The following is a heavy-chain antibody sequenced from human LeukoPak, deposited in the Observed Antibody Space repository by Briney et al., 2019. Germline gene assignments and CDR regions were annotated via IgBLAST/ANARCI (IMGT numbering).Heavy chain of an antibody. CDR2: ISSSSSYI. V-gene: IGHV3-21*01. J-gene: IGHJ4*02. D-gene: IGHD6-19*01. Sequence: GGSLRLSCAASGFTFSSYSMNWVRQAPGKGLEWVSFISSSSSYIYYADSVKGRFTISRDNAKNSLYLQMNNLRAEDTAVYCCARDSGLSQKAVAGTDWGQGTLVTVSS. CDR3: ARDSGLSQKAVAGTD. CDR1: GFTFSSYS.